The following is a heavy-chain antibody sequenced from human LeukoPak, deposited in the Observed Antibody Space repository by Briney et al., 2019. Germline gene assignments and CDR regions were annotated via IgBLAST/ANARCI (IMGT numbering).Heavy chain of an antibody. Sequence: SVRVSCKASGGTFSSYAISWVRQAPGQGLEWMGGIIPIFGTANYAQKFQGRVTITADESTSTAYMELSSLRSEDTAVYYCARISGSGSYSGDYWGQGTLVTVSS. V-gene: IGHV1-69*13. J-gene: IGHJ4*02. CDR1: GGTFSSYA. D-gene: IGHD3-10*01. CDR2: IIPIFGTA. CDR3: ARISGSGSYSGDY.